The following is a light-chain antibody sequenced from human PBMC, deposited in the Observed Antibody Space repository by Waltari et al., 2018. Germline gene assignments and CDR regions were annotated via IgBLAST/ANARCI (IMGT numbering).Light chain of an antibody. CDR1: ALPKQF. CDR3: QSGDSSGVVV. J-gene: IGLJ2*01. Sequence: SYELTQPPSVSVSPGQTARITCSGDALPKQFAFWYQQKSGQAPVVVIYKDTERPSGIPDRISGSSSGTTVTLTISGAQAEDEADYYCQSGDSSGVVVFVGGTKLTVL. CDR2: KDT. V-gene: IGLV3-25*03.